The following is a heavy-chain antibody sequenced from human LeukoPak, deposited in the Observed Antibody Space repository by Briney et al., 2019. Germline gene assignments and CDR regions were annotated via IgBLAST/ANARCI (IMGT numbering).Heavy chain of an antibody. D-gene: IGHD3-22*01. Sequence: GGSLRLSCAASGFTVSNTYMSWVRQVPGKGLEWVSIIYSGGGTRYADSVKGRFTISRDNSRNTLYLQMNSLRAEDTALYYCARDNYDSSGFTWGQGTLVTVSS. CDR2: IYSGGGT. CDR1: GFTVSNTY. CDR3: ARDNYDSSGFT. V-gene: IGHV3-53*01. J-gene: IGHJ4*02.